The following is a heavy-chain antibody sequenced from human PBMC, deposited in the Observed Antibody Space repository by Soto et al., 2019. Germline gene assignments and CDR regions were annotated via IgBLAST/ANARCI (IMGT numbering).Heavy chain of an antibody. Sequence: SETLSLTCAVSGGSISSGGYSWSWIRQPPGKGLEWIGYIYYSGSTYYNPSLKSRVTISVDTSKNQFSLKLSSVTAADTAVYYCATNPKVGYCSSTSCEPTDAFDIWGQGTMVTVSS. D-gene: IGHD2-2*01. J-gene: IGHJ3*02. CDR2: IYYSGST. CDR3: ATNPKVGYCSSTSCEPTDAFDI. V-gene: IGHV4-31*11. CDR1: GGSISSGGYS.